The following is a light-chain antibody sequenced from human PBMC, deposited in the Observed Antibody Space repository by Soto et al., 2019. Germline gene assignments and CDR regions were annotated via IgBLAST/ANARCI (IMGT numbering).Light chain of an antibody. V-gene: IGKV3-15*01. CDR3: QQYKNWPRIT. Sequence: EIVLTQSPATLSVSPGERATLSCRASQSVSSNLAWYQQKPGQAPRLLIYGASTRATDIPARFSGSGSGTDCTLTISSLQSEDFGVYYCQQYKNWPRITFGQGTRLDIK. CDR2: GAS. J-gene: IGKJ5*01. CDR1: QSVSSN.